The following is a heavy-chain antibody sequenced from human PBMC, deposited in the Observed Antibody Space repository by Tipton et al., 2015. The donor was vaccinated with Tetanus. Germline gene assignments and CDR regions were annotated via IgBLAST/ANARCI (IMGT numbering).Heavy chain of an antibody. CDR2: IYYSGST. CDR3: ARHGMTGYYRGLYYYGMDV. V-gene: IGHV4-39*01. D-gene: IGHD3-9*01. CDR1: GGSISSSSYY. Sequence: TLSLTCTVSGGSISSSSYYWGWIRQPPGKGLEWIGYIYYSGSTNYNPSLKSRVTISVDTSKNQFSLKLSSVTAADTAVYYCARHGMTGYYRGLYYYGMDVWGQGTTVTVSS. J-gene: IGHJ6*02.